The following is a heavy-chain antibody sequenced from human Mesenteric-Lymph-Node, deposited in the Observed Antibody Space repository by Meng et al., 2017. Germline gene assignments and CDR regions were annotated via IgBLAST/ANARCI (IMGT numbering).Heavy chain of an antibody. CDR3: ARITMVTEPDY. CDR1: GYMFANYY. V-gene: IGHV1-46*01. CDR2: INPSGGYT. J-gene: IGHJ4*02. D-gene: IGHD3-10*01. Sequence: ASVKVSCKASGYMFANYYLHWVRQAPGQDLEWMGIINPSGGYTNYAQKFQGRVTMTRDTSTSTVYMDLISLRSEDTAVYFCARITMVTEPDYWGQGTLVTVSS.